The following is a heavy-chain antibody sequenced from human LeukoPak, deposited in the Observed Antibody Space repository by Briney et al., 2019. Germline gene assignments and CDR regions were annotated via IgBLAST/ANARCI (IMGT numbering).Heavy chain of an antibody. CDR3: ARLYGTVDY. D-gene: IGHD2-2*02. J-gene: IGHJ4*02. CDR2: IYYSGST. Sequence: PSETLSLTCTVSGGSISSYYWSWIRQPPGKGLEWIGYIYYSGSTNYNPSLKSRVTISVDTSKNQFSLKLSSVTAADTAVYCCARLYGTVDYWGQGTLVTVSS. CDR1: GGSISSYY. V-gene: IGHV4-59*01.